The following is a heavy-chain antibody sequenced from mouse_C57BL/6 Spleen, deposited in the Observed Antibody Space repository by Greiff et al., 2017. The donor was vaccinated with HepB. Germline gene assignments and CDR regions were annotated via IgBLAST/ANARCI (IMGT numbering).Heavy chain of an antibody. Sequence: QVQLQQPGAELVKPGASVKMSCKASGYTFTSYWITWVKQRPGQGLEWIGDIYPGSGSTNYNEKFKSKATLTVDTSSSTAYMQLSSLTSEDSAVYYCARRRDKRGYFDYWGQGTTLTVSS. J-gene: IGHJ2*01. CDR1: GYTFTSYW. CDR2: IYPGSGST. CDR3: ARRRDKRGYFDY. V-gene: IGHV1-55*01.